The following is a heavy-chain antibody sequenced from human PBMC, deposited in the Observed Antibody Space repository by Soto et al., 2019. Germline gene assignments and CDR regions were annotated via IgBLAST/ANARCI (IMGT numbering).Heavy chain of an antibody. V-gene: IGHV3-30*18. Sequence: QVQLVESGGGVVQPGRSLRLSCAASGFTFSSYGMHWVRQAPGKGLEWVAVISYDGSNKYYADSVKGRFTISRDNSKNTLYLQMSSLRAEDTAVYYCAKDLVSSWYSDYYYGMDVWGQGTTVTVSS. J-gene: IGHJ6*02. CDR1: GFTFSSYG. CDR2: ISYDGSNK. CDR3: AKDLVSSWYSDYYYGMDV. D-gene: IGHD6-13*01.